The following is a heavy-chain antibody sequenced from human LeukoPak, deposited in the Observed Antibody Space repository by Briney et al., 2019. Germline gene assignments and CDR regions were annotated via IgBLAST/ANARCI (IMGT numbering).Heavy chain of an antibody. Sequence: GASVKVSCKASGYTFTGYYMHWVRQAPGQGLEWMGRINPNSGGTNYAQKFQGRVTMTRDTSISTAYMELSRLRSDDTAVYYCARGTLAASSGRDYWGQGTLVTVSS. CDR2: INPNSGGT. CDR1: GYTFTGYY. CDR3: ARGTLAASSGRDY. J-gene: IGHJ4*02. V-gene: IGHV1-2*06. D-gene: IGHD6-25*01.